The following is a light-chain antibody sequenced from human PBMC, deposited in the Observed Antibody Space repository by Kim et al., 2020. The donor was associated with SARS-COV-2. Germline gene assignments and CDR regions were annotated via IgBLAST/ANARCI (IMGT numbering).Light chain of an antibody. V-gene: IGKV3-11*01. CDR3: QQRSNWPT. J-gene: IGKJ5*01. CDR1: QSISRF. Sequence: SLSPGERATLSCRASQSISRFLAWYQQKPGQAPRLLIYDASTRATGIPVRFSGSGSGTDFTLTISRLEPEDFAVYYCQQRSNWPTFGPGTRLEIK. CDR2: DAS.